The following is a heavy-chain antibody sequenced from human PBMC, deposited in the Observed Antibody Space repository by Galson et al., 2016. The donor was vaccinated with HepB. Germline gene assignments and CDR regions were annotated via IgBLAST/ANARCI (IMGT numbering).Heavy chain of an antibody. Sequence: SLRLSCAASGFTFSTYWMHWVRQVPGKGLEWVSRIKTDGSQTNYADSVKGRFTISRDNAKNTLYLQMNSLRVEDTAVYYCARDGLEPSRGMDVWGQGTTVTVSS. CDR2: IKTDGSQT. D-gene: IGHD3-10*01. V-gene: IGHV3-74*01. CDR1: GFTFSTYW. J-gene: IGHJ6*02. CDR3: ARDGLEPSRGMDV.